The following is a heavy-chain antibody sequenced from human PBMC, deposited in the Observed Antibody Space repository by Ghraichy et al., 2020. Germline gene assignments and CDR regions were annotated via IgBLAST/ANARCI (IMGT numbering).Heavy chain of an antibody. CDR2: INHSGST. CDR3: ARGRKVLGGMDV. Sequence: SETLSLTCAVYGGSISGYYWSWIRQPPGKGLEWIGDINHSGSTNYNPSLKSRVTISVDTSKNQFSLKLSSVTAADTAVYYCARGRKVLGGMDVWGQGTTVTVSS. D-gene: IGHD3-10*01. CDR1: GGSISGYY. V-gene: IGHV4-34*01. J-gene: IGHJ6*02.